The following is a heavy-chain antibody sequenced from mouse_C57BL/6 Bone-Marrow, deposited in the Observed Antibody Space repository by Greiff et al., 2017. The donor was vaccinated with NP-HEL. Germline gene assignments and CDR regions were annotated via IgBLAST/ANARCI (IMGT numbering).Heavy chain of an antibody. Sequence: EVMLVESGGGLVKPGGSLKLSCAASGFTFSDYGMHWVRQAPEKGLEWVAYISSGSSTIYYADAGKGRFPISRDNAKNTLFLQMTSLRSEDTAMYYCARMGQIYYYGSSYYFDYWGQGTTLTVSS. CDR1: GFTFSDYG. D-gene: IGHD1-1*01. V-gene: IGHV5-17*01. J-gene: IGHJ2*01. CDR3: ARMGQIYYYGSSYYFDY. CDR2: ISSGSSTI.